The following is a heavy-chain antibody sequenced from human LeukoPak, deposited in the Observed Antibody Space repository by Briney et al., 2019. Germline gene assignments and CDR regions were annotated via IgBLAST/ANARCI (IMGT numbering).Heavy chain of an antibody. CDR1: GFTFSSYA. CDR3: AKDLFSSSWYRSGDY. J-gene: IGHJ4*02. Sequence: TGGSLRLSCAASGFTFSSYAMSWVRQAPGKGLEWVSAISGSGGSTYYADSVKGRFTISRDNSKNTLYLQMNSLRAEDTAVYYCAKDLFSSSWYRSGDYRGQGTLVTVSS. V-gene: IGHV3-23*01. CDR2: ISGSGGST. D-gene: IGHD6-13*01.